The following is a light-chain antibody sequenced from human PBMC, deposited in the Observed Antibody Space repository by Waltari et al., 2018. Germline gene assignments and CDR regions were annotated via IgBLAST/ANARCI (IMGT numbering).Light chain of an antibody. CDR3: ATWDDSLNGHMV. CDR2: SND. Sequence: QSVVTQPPSVSGTPGQRVTISCSGSYSNIGSNTLTWYQQLPETAPKLLIYSNDRRPSGVPDRFSGSKSGTSASLGISGLQSEDEADYYCATWDDSLNGHMVFGGGTKVTVL. CDR1: YSNIGSNT. V-gene: IGLV1-44*01. J-gene: IGLJ2*01.